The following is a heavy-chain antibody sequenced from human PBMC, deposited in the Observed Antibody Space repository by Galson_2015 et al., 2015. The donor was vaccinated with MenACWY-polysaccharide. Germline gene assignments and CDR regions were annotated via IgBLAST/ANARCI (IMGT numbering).Heavy chain of an antibody. J-gene: IGHJ3*01. CDR3: ARVPSAFSARSAFDF. Sequence: CAISGGSVSGYSATWYWIRQSRPTGREGLGRTYYRSQWYNDIAVSEKSRITINPDTSKNQFSLQLNSVTHEDEALYYCARVPSAFSARSAFDFWGQGTVVTVSS. V-gene: IGHV6-1*01. D-gene: IGHD3-3*02. CDR1: GGSVSGYSAT. CDR2: TYYRSQWYN.